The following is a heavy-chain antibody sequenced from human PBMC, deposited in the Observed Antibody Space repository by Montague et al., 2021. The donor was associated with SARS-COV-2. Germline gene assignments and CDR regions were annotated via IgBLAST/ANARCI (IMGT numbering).Heavy chain of an antibody. D-gene: IGHD2-2*01. CDR3: ARGRRPVVVPGAGPAGRAFDI. J-gene: IGHJ3*02. CDR2: VNQRGTT. V-gene: IGHV4-34*01. Sequence: SETLSLTCAISGGSFSNYYWCWIRQPPGKGLVWFGEVNQRGTTIYNPSVKSGVTISEDTSKNQFYLRLKPVTAADTSVFYCARGRRPVVVPGAGPAGRAFDIWGQGTMVTVSS. CDR1: GGSFSNYY.